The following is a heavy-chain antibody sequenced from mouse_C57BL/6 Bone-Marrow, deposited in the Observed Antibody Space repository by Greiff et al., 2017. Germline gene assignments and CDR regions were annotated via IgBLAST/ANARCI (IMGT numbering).Heavy chain of an antibody. D-gene: IGHD2-4*01. CDR3: AREGYDYGDV. CDR2: IDPSDSYT. J-gene: IGHJ1*03. V-gene: IGHV1-59*01. Sequence: QVQLQQPGAELVRPGTSVKLSCKASGYTFTSYWMHWVKQRPGQGLEWIGVIDPSDSYTNYNQKFKGKATLTVDTSSSTAYMQLSSLTSEDSAVYYCAREGYDYGDVWGTGTTVNVSS. CDR1: GYTFTSYW.